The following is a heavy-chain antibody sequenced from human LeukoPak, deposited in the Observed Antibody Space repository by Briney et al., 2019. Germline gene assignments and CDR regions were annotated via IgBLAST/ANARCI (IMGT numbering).Heavy chain of an antibody. J-gene: IGHJ4*02. D-gene: IGHD6-13*01. Sequence: PGRSQRLSCAASGFTFSSYGMHWVRQAPGKGLEWVAVISYDGSNKYYADSVKGRFTISRDNSKNTLYLQMNSLRAEDTAVYYCAKDGNIAAAGTAKIIDYWGQGTLVTVSS. V-gene: IGHV3-30*18. CDR1: GFTFSSYG. CDR2: ISYDGSNK. CDR3: AKDGNIAAAGTAKIIDY.